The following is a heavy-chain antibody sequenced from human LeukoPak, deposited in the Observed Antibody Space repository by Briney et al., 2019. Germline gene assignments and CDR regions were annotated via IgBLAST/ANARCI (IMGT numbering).Heavy chain of an antibody. CDR1: GYTFTSYG. J-gene: IGHJ4*02. Sequence: GASVKVSCKASGYTFTSYGISWVRQAPGQGLEWMGWISAYNGNTNYAQKLQGRGTMTTDTSTSTAYMELRSLRSDATAVYYCARVRIDDSSSWYVGISDSSATYGIGFDYWGQGTLVTVSS. CDR3: ARVRIDDSSSWYVGISDSSATYGIGFDY. CDR2: ISAYNGNT. D-gene: IGHD6-13*01. V-gene: IGHV1-18*01.